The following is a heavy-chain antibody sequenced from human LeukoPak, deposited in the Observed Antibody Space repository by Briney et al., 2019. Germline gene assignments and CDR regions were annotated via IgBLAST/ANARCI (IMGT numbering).Heavy chain of an antibody. CDR1: GFTFSSYG. Sequence: PGGSLRLSCAASGFTFSSYGMHWVRQAPGKGPEWVAVISYDGSNKYYADSVKGRFTISRDNSKNTLYLQMNSLRAEDTAVYYCAKDLSAGDYYYYYGMDVWGQGTTVTVSS. V-gene: IGHV3-30*18. D-gene: IGHD4-17*01. CDR3: AKDLSAGDYYYYYGMDV. J-gene: IGHJ6*02. CDR2: ISYDGSNK.